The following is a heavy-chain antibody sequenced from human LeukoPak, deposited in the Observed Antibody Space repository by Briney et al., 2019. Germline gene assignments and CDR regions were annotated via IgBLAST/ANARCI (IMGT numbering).Heavy chain of an antibody. V-gene: IGHV4-39*07. J-gene: IGHJ4*02. CDR2: IFYSGST. CDR1: SGSISTSNYY. D-gene: IGHD6-19*01. CDR3: ARDQYPGIAVAIDY. Sequence: PSETLSLTCTVSSGSISTSNYYWGWVRQPPGKALEWIGNIFYSGSTYYSPSLKSRVTISLDTSRNQFSLKLNSVTAADTAVYYCARDQYPGIAVAIDYWGQGTLVTVSS.